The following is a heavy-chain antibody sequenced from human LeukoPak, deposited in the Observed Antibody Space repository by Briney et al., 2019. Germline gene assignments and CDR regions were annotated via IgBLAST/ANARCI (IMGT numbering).Heavy chain of an antibody. D-gene: IGHD2-2*01. V-gene: IGHV1-69*05. CDR3: AIYRDVVLPDATNFYYYSYMDV. CDR1: GGTFSSYA. Sequence: GASVKVSCKASGGTFSSYAISWVRQAPGQGLEWMGGIIPIFGTANYAQKFQGRVTITTDESTSTAYMELSRLRSDDTALYYCAIYRDVVLPDATNFYYYSYMDVWGKGTTVTVSS. CDR2: IIPIFGTA. J-gene: IGHJ6*03.